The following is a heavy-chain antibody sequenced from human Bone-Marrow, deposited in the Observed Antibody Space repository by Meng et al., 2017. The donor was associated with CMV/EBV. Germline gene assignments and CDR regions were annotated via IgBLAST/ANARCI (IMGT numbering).Heavy chain of an antibody. Sequence: GESLKISCAASGFTFSDYYMSWIRQAPGKGLEWVSSISSSSSYIYYADSVKGRFTISRDNAKNSLYLQMNSLRAEDTAVYYCARNHLGSNYEGYWGQGTLVTVSS. CDR1: GFTFSDYY. CDR2: ISSSSSYI. V-gene: IGHV3-11*06. CDR3: ARNHLGSNYEGY. D-gene: IGHD4-11*01. J-gene: IGHJ4*02.